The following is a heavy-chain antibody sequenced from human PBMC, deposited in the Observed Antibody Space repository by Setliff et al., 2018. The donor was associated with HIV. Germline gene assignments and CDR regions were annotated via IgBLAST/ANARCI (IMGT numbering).Heavy chain of an antibody. V-gene: IGHV3-11*01. Sequence: GGSLRLSCEASGFSFSDYYMSWVRQAPGKGLEWVSYISGRGTAIHFADFVKGRFTISRDKAKNALYLEMSSLRAEDTALYYCARNLGVAAFGDDGQVDYYYYYMDVWGKGTTVTVSS. CDR1: GFSFSDYY. J-gene: IGHJ6*03. CDR2: ISGRGTAI. CDR3: ARNLGVAAFGDDGQVDYYYYYMDV. D-gene: IGHD3-10*01.